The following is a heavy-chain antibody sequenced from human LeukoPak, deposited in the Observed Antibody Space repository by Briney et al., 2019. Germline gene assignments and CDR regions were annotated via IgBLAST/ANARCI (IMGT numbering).Heavy chain of an antibody. CDR1: GVSVHSYDHY. D-gene: IGHD5-18*01. CDR2: IYSSGTT. J-gene: IGHJ6*03. V-gene: IGHV4-39*01. CDR3: ARQPHSYGPDYYYYYMDL. Sequence: SETLSLTCTVSGVSVHSYDHYWAWLRQPPGKGLEWMGTIYSSGTTSYNPSLKSRVTISVDTSSNHFYLNLVSVTAADTALYYCARQPHSYGPDYYYYYMDLWGTGTTVTVSS.